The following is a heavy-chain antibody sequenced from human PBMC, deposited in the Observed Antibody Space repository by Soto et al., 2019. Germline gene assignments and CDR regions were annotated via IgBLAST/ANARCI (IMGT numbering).Heavy chain of an antibody. Sequence: QVQLVQSGAEVKKPGASVKVSCKASGYTFTSYGISWVRQAPGQGLEWMGWISAYNGNTNYAQKLQGRVTMTTDTSTSTAYMELRSLTSDDTAVYYCASAYYDILTGYDYYGMDVWGQGTTVTVSS. D-gene: IGHD3-9*01. V-gene: IGHV1-18*01. CDR2: ISAYNGNT. CDR3: ASAYYDILTGYDYYGMDV. J-gene: IGHJ6*02. CDR1: GYTFTSYG.